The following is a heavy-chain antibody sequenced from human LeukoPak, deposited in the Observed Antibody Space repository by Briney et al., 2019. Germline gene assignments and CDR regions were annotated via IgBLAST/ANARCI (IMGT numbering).Heavy chain of an antibody. V-gene: IGHV3-20*04. J-gene: IGHJ4*02. CDR2: INWNGGST. D-gene: IGHD2/OR15-2a*01. CDR3: ARVPEYFRGFDY. CDR1: GFTFDDYG. Sequence: PGGSLRLSCAASGFTFDDYGMSWVRQAPGKGLEWVSGINWNGGSTGYADSVKGRFTISRDNAKNSLYLQMNSLRAEDTALCYCARVPEYFRGFDYWGQGTLVTVSS.